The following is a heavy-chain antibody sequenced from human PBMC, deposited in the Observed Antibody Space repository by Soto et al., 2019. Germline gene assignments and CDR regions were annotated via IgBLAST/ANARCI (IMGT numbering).Heavy chain of an antibody. J-gene: IGHJ3*01. Sequence: QVQLQESGPGLVKPSGTLSLTCAVSGGSISSSHWWTWVRQSPGKGLEYIGEISHSGTSNSNPSLKSRVTLSVDKSKNHVSLTLTSVTAADKAVYYWARGVLTRTRGAFEAWGQGTLVIVSS. CDR2: ISHSGTS. CDR1: GGSISSSHW. CDR3: ARGVLTRTRGAFEA. D-gene: IGHD3-3*01. V-gene: IGHV4-4*02.